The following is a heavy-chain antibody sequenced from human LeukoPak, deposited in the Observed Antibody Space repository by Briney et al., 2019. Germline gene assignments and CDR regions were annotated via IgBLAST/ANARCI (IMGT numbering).Heavy chain of an antibody. CDR1: GFTFSGSA. J-gene: IGHJ4*02. CDR2: IRSKANSYAT. Sequence: GGSLRLSCAASGFTFSGSAMHWVRQASGKGLEWVGRIRSKANSYATAYAASVKGRFTISRDDSKNTAYLQMNSLKTEDTAVYYCTRPSGSYSNTDYWGQGTLATVSS. CDR3: TRPSGSYSNTDY. D-gene: IGHD1-26*01. V-gene: IGHV3-73*01.